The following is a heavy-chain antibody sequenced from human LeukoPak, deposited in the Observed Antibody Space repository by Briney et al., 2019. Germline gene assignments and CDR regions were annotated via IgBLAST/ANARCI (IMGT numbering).Heavy chain of an antibody. CDR2: INPKSGGT. J-gene: IGHJ4*02. CDR1: GYTFTGYY. D-gene: IGHD1-26*01. V-gene: IGHV1-2*02. CDR3: ARGGVGATTHY. Sequence: ASVKVSCKAFGYTFTGYYIHWVRQAPGQGLEWMGWINPKSGGTIHAQKFQGRVTMTRDTSVSTAYMELSRLRSDDTAVYYCARGGVGATTHYWGQGTLVTVSS.